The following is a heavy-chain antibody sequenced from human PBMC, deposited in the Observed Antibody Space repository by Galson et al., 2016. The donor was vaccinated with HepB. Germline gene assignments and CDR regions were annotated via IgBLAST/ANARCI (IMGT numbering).Heavy chain of an antibody. J-gene: IGHJ3*02. CDR2: IKQDGSEK. Sequence: SLRLSCAASGFTFSSYWMTCVRQAPGKGLEWVANIKQDGSEKYYVDSVQALFPISRDNAKNSLYRQLNSLRAEDTAVYYCARALVSFYDSSGYYYVMPHDAFDIWGQGTVVTVSS. V-gene: IGHV3-7*03. CDR1: GFTFSSYW. D-gene: IGHD3-22*01. CDR3: ARALVSFYDSSGYYYVMPHDAFDI.